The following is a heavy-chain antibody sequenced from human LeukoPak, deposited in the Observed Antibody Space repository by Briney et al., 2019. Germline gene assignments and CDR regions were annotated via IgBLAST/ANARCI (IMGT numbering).Heavy chain of an antibody. CDR1: GDSISSSNYY. CDR3: ARHARHYDILTSDGYYFDS. J-gene: IGHJ4*02. V-gene: IGHV4-39*01. D-gene: IGHD3-9*01. Sequence: SETLSLICSVSGDSISSSNYYWGWIRQSPARGLEWIGSVYYSGYTYYNPSLKSRVSFSVDTSKNQLSLRLYSGTAADSAIYYCARHARHYDILTSDGYYFDSWGQGTLVTVSS. CDR2: VYYSGYT.